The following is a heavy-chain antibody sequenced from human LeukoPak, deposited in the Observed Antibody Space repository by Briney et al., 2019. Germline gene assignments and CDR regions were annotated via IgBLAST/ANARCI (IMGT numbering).Heavy chain of an antibody. CDR3: TVLGY. V-gene: IGHV3-7*03. D-gene: IGHD3-16*01. CDR1: GFTFHKYW. CDR2: IKHDGSEK. Sequence: GGSLRLSCAASGFTFHKYWLTWVRQAPGQGLEWVANIKHDGSEKYYADTVKGRFTISRDNANNSVSLLMSSLRVDDTAVYYCTVLGYWGQGTMVTVSS. J-gene: IGHJ4*02.